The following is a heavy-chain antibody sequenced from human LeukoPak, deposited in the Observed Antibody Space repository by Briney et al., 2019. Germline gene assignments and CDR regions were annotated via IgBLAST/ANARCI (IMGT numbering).Heavy chain of an antibody. CDR2: ISWNSGSI. J-gene: IGHJ3*02. Sequence: PGGSLRLSCAASGFTFDDYAMHWVRQAPGKGLEWASGISWNSGSIGYADSVKGRFTISRDNAKNSLYLQMNSLRAEDTALYYCAKDQGVTKGAFDIWGQGTMVTVSS. V-gene: IGHV3-9*01. D-gene: IGHD3-10*01. CDR3: AKDQGVTKGAFDI. CDR1: GFTFDDYA.